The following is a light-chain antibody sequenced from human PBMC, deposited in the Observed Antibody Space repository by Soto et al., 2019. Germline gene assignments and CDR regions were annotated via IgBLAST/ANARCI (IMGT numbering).Light chain of an antibody. CDR1: QSVSSY. CDR2: DAS. Sequence: PGERATLSCRASQSVSSYLAWYQQKPGQAPRLLIYDASNRATGIPARFSGSGSGTDFTLTISSLEPEDFAVYYCQQRSNWPGTFGPGTKVDIK. CDR3: QQRSNWPGT. V-gene: IGKV3-11*01. J-gene: IGKJ3*01.